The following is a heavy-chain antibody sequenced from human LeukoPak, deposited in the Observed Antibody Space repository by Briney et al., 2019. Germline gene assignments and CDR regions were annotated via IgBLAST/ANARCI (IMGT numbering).Heavy chain of an antibody. Sequence: ASVKVSCKASGYTFTSYAMNWVRQAPGQGLEWMGWINTNTGNPTYAQGFTGRFVFSLDTSVSTAYLQISSLKAEDTAVYYCARGGDVETSYYYYGMDVWGQGTTVTVSS. J-gene: IGHJ6*02. CDR3: ARGGDVETSYYYYGMDV. CDR2: INTNTGNP. CDR1: GYTFTSYA. V-gene: IGHV7-4-1*02. D-gene: IGHD7-27*01.